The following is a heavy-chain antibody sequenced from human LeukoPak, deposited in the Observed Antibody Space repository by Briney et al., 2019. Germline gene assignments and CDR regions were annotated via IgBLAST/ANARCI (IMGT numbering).Heavy chain of an antibody. CDR2: ISWNSGSI. CDR3: AKDGGGYDWDYMDV. Sequence: GGSLRLSCAASGFTFSSYSMNWVRQAPGKGLEWVSGISWNSGSIGYADSVKGRFTISRDNAKNSLYLQMNSLRAEDMALYYCAKDGGGYDWDYMDVWGKGTTVTVSS. V-gene: IGHV3-9*03. J-gene: IGHJ6*03. D-gene: IGHD5-12*01. CDR1: GFTFSSYS.